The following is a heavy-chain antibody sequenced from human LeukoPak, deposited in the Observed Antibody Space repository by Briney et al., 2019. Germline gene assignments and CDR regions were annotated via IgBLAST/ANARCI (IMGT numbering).Heavy chain of an antibody. J-gene: IGHJ5*02. CDR3: ARVNCSSTSCYRRPGWFDP. D-gene: IGHD2-2*02. CDR2: IYYSGST. V-gene: IGHV4-59*01. Sequence: SETLSLTCTVSGGSISSYYWSWIRQPPGKGLEWIGYIYYSGSTNYNPSLKSRVTISVDTSKNQFSLKLSSVTAADTAVYYCARVNCSSTSCYRRPGWFDPGGQGTLVTVSS. CDR1: GGSISSYY.